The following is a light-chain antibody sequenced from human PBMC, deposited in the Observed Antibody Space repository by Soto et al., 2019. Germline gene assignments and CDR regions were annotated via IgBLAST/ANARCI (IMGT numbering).Light chain of an antibody. CDR3: HQRSSWPRGT. CDR1: QSVSSN. Sequence: EIVLTQSPGTLSLSPGERATLSCRASQSVSSNLAWYQQKPGQGPRLLIYDASNRATGVSARFSGSGYGTDFTLTISSLEPDDFAVYYCHQRSSWPRGTFGQGTKVDIK. CDR2: DAS. J-gene: IGKJ1*01. V-gene: IGKV3-11*01.